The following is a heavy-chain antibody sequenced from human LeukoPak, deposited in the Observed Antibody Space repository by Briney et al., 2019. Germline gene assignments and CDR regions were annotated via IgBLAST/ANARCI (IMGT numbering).Heavy chain of an antibody. Sequence: APGKVSRTVSGYSLTELSMHLVRQAPGTGLEGMGRFDPEDGDRIDAQKFQGRITMTDDTSTDTAYMELRSLTSEDTAVYYCAKSSRFGELPRDLYGMDVWGQGTTVTVSS. CDR3: AKSSRFGELPRDLYGMDV. CDR2: FDPEDGDR. J-gene: IGHJ6*02. CDR1: GYSLTELS. D-gene: IGHD3-10*01. V-gene: IGHV1-24*01.